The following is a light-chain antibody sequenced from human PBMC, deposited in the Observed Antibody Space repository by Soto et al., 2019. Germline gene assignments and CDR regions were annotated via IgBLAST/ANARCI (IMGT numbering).Light chain of an antibody. J-gene: IGLJ2*01. V-gene: IGLV1-40*01. Sequence: QSVLTQPPSVSGAPGQRVTISCTGSSSNIGAGYDVHWYQQLPGTAPKLLIYGNSNRPSGVPDRFSGSKSGPSASLDITGLQADDEAAYYGPSYDSSLSGVLFGGGTKLTVL. CDR2: GNS. CDR1: SSNIGAGYD. CDR3: PSYDSSLSGVL.